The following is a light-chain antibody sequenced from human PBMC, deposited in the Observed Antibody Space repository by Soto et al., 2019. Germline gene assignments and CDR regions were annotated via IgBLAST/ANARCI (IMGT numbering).Light chain of an antibody. V-gene: IGLV1-40*01. CDR1: SSNIGAGYD. CDR3: QSYDSSLSGWV. J-gene: IGLJ3*02. CDR2: GNS. Sequence: HSVLTQPPSVSGAPGQRVTISCTESSSNIGAGYDVHWYQQLPGTAPKLLIYGNSNRPSGVPDRFSGSKSGTSASLAITGVQAEDEADYYCQSYDSSLSGWVFGGGTKLTVL.